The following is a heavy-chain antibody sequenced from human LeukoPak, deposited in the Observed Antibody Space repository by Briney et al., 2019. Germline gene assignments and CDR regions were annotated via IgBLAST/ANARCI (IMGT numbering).Heavy chain of an antibody. V-gene: IGHV4-4*02. D-gene: IGHD3-22*01. J-gene: IGHJ4*02. Sequence: SKTLSLTCTVSGDSINSLDLWSWVRQPPGKGLEWIGEMYLSGTTHSNPSVKSRVTISIDKSKNQFFLNLSSVTAADTAVYYCAGLVGRYSSGLYYYYFDYWGQGTLVTVSS. CDR2: MYLSGTT. CDR1: GDSINSLDL. CDR3: AGLVGRYSSGLYYYYFDY.